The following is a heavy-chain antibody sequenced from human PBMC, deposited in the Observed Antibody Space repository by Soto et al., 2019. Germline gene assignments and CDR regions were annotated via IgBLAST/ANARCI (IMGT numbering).Heavy chain of an antibody. CDR1: GDSVSSDSAA. J-gene: IGHJ4*02. CDR3: ARSYSGDLPDS. D-gene: IGHD5-12*01. CDR2: TYFRSRWYD. V-gene: IGHV6-1*01. Sequence: QVQLQQSGPGLVKPSQTLSLTCAISGDSVSSDSAAWNWIRQSQSRGLEWLGRTYFRSRWYDDYALSVKGRITINADTSKNQHSLQLKSVTPEDTAVYYCARSYSGDLPDSWGQGTLVTVSS.